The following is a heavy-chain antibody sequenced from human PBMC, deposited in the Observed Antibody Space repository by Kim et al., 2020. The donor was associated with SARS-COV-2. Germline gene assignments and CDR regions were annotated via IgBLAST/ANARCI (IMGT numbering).Heavy chain of an antibody. Sequence: ADSVSGRCTTAGDTSTKTLYLHMNSLRAEDTALYYCAKVSVGSGCNFDYWGQGTLVTVS. CDR3: AKVSVGSGCNFDY. V-gene: IGHV3-23*01. J-gene: IGHJ4*02. D-gene: IGHD6-25*01.